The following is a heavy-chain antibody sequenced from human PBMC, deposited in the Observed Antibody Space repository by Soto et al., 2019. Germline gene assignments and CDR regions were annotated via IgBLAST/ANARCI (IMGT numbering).Heavy chain of an antibody. Sequence: GGSLRLSCAASGFTFSSYAMSWVRQAPGKGLEWVSAISGSGGSTYYADSVKGRFTISRDNSKNTLYLQMNSLRAEDTAVYYCAKEADAITGTTSPNWFDPWGQGTLVTVSS. CDR1: GFTFSSYA. J-gene: IGHJ5*02. CDR2: ISGSGGST. CDR3: AKEADAITGTTSPNWFDP. V-gene: IGHV3-23*01. D-gene: IGHD1-7*01.